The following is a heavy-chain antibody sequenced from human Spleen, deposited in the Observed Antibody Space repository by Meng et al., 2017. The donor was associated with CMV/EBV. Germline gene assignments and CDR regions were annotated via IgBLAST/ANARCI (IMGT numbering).Heavy chain of an antibody. CDR2: INSGGDTI. Sequence: GESLKISCAASGFTFSAFEMNWVRQAPGRGLEWVAYINSGGDTIYYADSVRGRFTLSRDNTKNSLYLQMNSLRAGDTAIYYCARDFFPGGGSRQDAFDMWGQGTMVTVSS. J-gene: IGHJ3*02. CDR3: ARDFFPGGGSRQDAFDM. CDR1: GFTFSAFE. V-gene: IGHV3-48*03. D-gene: IGHD3-16*01.